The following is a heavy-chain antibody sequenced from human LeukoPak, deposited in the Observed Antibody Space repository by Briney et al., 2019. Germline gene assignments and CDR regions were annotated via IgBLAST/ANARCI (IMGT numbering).Heavy chain of an antibody. CDR2: IILIFGIA. CDR3: ARDQDGDDSSGYYGEPYYFDY. J-gene: IGHJ4*02. D-gene: IGHD3-22*01. Sequence: SVKVSCKASGGTFSSYAISGVRQAPGQGLEGVGGIILIFGIANYAQKFQGRVTITADKSTSTAYMELSSLISEDTAVYYCARDQDGDDSSGYYGEPYYFDYWGQGTLVTVSS. V-gene: IGHV1-69*10. CDR1: GGTFSSYA.